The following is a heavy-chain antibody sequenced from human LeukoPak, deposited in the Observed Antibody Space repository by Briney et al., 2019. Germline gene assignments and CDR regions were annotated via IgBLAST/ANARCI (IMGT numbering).Heavy chain of an antibody. CDR2: ISAYNGNT. J-gene: IGHJ4*02. Sequence: ASVKVSCKASGYTFTSYGISWVRQAPGQGLEWMGWISAYNGNTNYAQKLQGRVTMTTDTSTSTAYMELRSLRSDDTAVDYCAKDLDTLLWFGELLIAAFDYWGQGTLVTVSS. CDR3: AKDLDTLLWFGELLIAAFDY. CDR1: GYTFTSYG. V-gene: IGHV1-18*04. D-gene: IGHD3-10*01.